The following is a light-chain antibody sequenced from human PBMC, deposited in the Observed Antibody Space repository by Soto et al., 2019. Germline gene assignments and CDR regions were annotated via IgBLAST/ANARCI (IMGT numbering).Light chain of an antibody. J-gene: IGLJ3*02. Sequence: QSALTQPASVSGSLGQSITISCTGSSSDVGTYYFVSWYQQHPGKVPKLMIYEGTKRPSGVSDRFSGSKSGNTASLTISGLQAEDEADFFCCSYAGNGAWVFGGGTKLTVL. CDR3: CSYAGNGAWV. V-gene: IGLV2-23*01. CDR1: SSDVGTYYF. CDR2: EGT.